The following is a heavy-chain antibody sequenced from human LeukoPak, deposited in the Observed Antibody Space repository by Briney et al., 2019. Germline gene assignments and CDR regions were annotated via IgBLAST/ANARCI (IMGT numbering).Heavy chain of an antibody. Sequence: GGSLRLSCAASGFTFSSYGMHWVRQAPGKGLEWVAFKRYDGRNKYYADSVKGRFTISRDNAKNSLYLQMNSLRAEDTAVYYCVTNFDPDVDWGQGTLVAVSS. CDR1: GFTFSSYG. V-gene: IGHV3-30*02. CDR2: KRYDGRNK. J-gene: IGHJ4*02. CDR3: VTNFDPDVD. D-gene: IGHD3-9*01.